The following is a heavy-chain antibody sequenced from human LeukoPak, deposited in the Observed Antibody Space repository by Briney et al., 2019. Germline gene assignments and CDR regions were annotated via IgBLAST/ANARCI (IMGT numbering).Heavy chain of an antibody. CDR2: ISGSGGST. Sequence: GRSLRLSCAASGFTFSSYAMSWVRQAPGKGLEWVSAISGSGGSTYYADSVKGRFTISRDNSKNTLYLQMNSLRAEDTAVYYCAKILHYDSSGISRNDYWGQGTLATVSS. CDR3: AKILHYDSSGISRNDY. V-gene: IGHV3-23*01. CDR1: GFTFSSYA. J-gene: IGHJ4*02. D-gene: IGHD3-22*01.